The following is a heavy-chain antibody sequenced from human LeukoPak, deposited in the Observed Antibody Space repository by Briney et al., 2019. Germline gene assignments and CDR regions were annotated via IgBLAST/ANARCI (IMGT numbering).Heavy chain of an antibody. CDR1: GFTFSSFS. CDR3: ARAIYDSSGSGDY. V-gene: IGHV3-21*01. CDR2: ISSSSYI. Sequence: GGSLRLSCAASGFTFSSFSMNWVRQAPGKGLEWVSSISSSSYIYYADSVKGRFTISRDNAKNSLYLQMNSLRDEDTAMYYCARAIYDSSGSGDYWGQGTLVTVSS. J-gene: IGHJ4*02. D-gene: IGHD3-22*01.